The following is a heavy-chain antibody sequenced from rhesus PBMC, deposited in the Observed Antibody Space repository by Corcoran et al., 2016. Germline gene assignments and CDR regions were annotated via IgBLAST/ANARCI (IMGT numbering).Heavy chain of an antibody. CDR2: IYGSSGST. CDR3: ARLPYCSGIYCYAGGYGLDS. CDR1: GGSISGGYD. V-gene: IGHV4-76*01. J-gene: IGHJ6*01. Sequence: QVQLQESGPGVVKPSETLSLTCAVSGGSISGGYDWSWIHQPPGKGLEWIGYIYGSSGSTNYNPSLKNRVTISKAASKNEFSLKLSSVTAADTAVYYCARLPYCSGIYCYAGGYGLDSWGQGVVVTVSS. D-gene: IGHD2-27*01.